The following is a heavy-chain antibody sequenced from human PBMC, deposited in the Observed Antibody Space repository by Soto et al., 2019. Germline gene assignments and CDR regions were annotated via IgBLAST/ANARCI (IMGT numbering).Heavy chain of an antibody. Sequence: PGGSLRLSCAASGFTFSSYRLSWVRQAPGKGLEWVANIKQDASEKYYVDSVKGRFTISRDNAKNSVYLLMNSLRAEDTAVYYCAKGWYHDYWGQGTLVTVSS. D-gene: IGHD2-15*01. V-gene: IGHV3-7*01. CDR3: AKGWYHDY. J-gene: IGHJ4*02. CDR1: GFTFSSYR. CDR2: IKQDASEK.